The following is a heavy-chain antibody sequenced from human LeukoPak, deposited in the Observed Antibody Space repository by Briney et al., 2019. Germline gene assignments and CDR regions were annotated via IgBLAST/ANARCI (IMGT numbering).Heavy chain of an antibody. V-gene: IGHV4-4*09. CDR3: ARSGTDPYYFDY. CDR2: IYTSGST. CDR1: GGSISSYY. Sequence: PSETLSLTCTVSGGSISSYYWSWIRQPPGKGLEWIGYIYTSGSTNYNPSLKSRVTISVDTSKNQFSLKLSSVTAADTALYYCARSGTDPYYFDYWGQGTLVTVSS. J-gene: IGHJ4*02.